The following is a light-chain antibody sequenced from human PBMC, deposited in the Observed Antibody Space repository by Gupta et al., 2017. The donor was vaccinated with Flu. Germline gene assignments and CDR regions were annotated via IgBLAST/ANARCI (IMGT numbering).Light chain of an antibody. V-gene: IGKV4-1*01. CDR1: HTLFWDSNQKNY. J-gene: IGKJ5*01. CDR2: WAS. Sequence: DTVMTQSPDSLVMSLGERVTINCKSSHTLFWDSNQKNYLAWYQQKPGQPPKLLIYWASTRNSGVPDRFSGGGSGTDFTLTISTLQAEDVAIYYCQQYYSTPITFGQGTRLEI. CDR3: QQYYSTPIT.